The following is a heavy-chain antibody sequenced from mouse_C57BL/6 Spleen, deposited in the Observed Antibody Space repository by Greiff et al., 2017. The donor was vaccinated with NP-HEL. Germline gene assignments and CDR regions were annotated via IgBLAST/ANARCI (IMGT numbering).Heavy chain of an antibody. CDR1: GYSFTGYY. D-gene: IGHD3-2*02. CDR2: INPSTGGT. J-gene: IGHJ2*01. V-gene: IGHV1-42*01. Sequence: EVKLVESGPELVKPGASVKISCKASGYSFTGYYMNWVKQSPEKSLEWIGEINPSTGGTTYNQKFKAKATLTVDKSSSTAYMQLKSLTSEDSAVYYCARSGVSFDYWGQGTTLTVSS. CDR3: ARSGVSFDY.